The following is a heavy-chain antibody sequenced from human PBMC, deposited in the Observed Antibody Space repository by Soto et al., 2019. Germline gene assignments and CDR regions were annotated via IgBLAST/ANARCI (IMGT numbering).Heavy chain of an antibody. CDR3: ARDGEVILTHAFDI. CDR1: GYTFTGYY. CDR2: INPNSGGT. Sequence: ASVKVSCKASGYTFTGYYMHWVRQAPGQGLEWMGWINPNSGGTNYAQKFQGWVTMTRDTSISTAYMELSRLRSDDTAVYYCARDGEVILTHAFDIWGQGTMVTVSS. D-gene: IGHD7-27*01. J-gene: IGHJ3*02. V-gene: IGHV1-2*04.